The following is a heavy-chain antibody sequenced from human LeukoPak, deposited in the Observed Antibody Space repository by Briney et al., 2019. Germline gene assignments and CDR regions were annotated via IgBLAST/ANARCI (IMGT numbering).Heavy chain of an antibody. D-gene: IGHD3-3*01. CDR3: AKDFWSTYDAY. CDR2: ISGSGGST. CDR1: GFTFSSYA. J-gene: IGHJ4*02. V-gene: IGHV3-23*01. Sequence: GGSLRLSCAASGFTFSSYAMSWVRQAPGKGLEWVSAISGSGGSTYYADSVKGRFTISRDDSKNTLSLQMNSLRAEDTALYYCAKDFWSTYDAYWGQGTVVTVSS.